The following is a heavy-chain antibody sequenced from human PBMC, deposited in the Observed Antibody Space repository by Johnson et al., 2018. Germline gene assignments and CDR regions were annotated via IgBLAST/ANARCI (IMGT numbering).Heavy chain of an antibody. D-gene: IGHD5-18*01. V-gene: IGHV3-30*18. J-gene: IGHJ6*03. Sequence: QVRLVESGGGVVQPGRSLRLSCAVSGFTFSNYGLHWVRQAPGKGLAWVAVISYDGFNKYYADSVKGRFTIPRDNSKNTLYLQMNSLRPEDRAVYYCAKALGAERYSHGYWYMDVGGKGTTVTVSS. CDR1: GFTFSNYG. CDR2: ISYDGFNK. CDR3: AKALGAERYSHGYWYMDV.